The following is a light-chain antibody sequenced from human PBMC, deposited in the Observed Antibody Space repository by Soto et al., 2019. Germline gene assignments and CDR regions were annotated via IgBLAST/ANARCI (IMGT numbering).Light chain of an antibody. CDR3: QKYNSASWT. V-gene: IGKV1-27*01. J-gene: IGKJ1*01. CDR1: QGIGNY. CDR2: AAS. Sequence: DIQMTQSPSSLSASVGDRVTITCRASQGIGNYLAWYQQKPGKVPKLLIYAASTLQSGVPSRFSGSVSGTDYTLTISSLQPEDVATYFCQKYNSASWTFGQGTRVEIK.